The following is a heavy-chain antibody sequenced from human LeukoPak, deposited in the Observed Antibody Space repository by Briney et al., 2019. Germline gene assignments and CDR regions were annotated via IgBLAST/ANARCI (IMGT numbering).Heavy chain of an antibody. CDR1: GFTFSRYA. D-gene: IGHD6-13*01. CDR3: ARAAQQLVRGGFDP. J-gene: IGHJ5*02. V-gene: IGHV3-21*01. Sequence: PGGSLRLSCAASGFTFSRYAVSWVRQAPGKGLEWVSSISSSSSYIYYADSVKGRFTISRDNAKNSLYLQMNSLRAEDTAVYYCARAAQQLVRGGFDPWGQGTLVTVSS. CDR2: ISSSSSYI.